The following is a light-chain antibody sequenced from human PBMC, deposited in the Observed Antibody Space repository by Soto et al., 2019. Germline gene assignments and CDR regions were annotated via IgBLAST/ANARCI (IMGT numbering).Light chain of an antibody. V-gene: IGKV3-20*01. CDR2: DTS. CDR1: QSVSNNY. CDR3: QQYTTSPLT. Sequence: EIVLTHSPGTLSLSPGEIATLSCSASQSVSNNYLAWYQQKPGQAPRLVMYDTSSRATGIPDRFSATGSGTDFSLTISRLEPEDFAVYYCQQYTTSPLTFGQGTKVDIK. J-gene: IGKJ1*01.